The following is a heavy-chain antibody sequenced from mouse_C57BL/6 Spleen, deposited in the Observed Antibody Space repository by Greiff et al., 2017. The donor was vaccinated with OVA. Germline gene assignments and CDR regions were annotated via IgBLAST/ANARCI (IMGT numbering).Heavy chain of an antibody. Sequence: LQESGAELARPGASVKMSCKASGYTFTSYTMHWVKQRPGQGLEWIGYINPSSGYTKYNQKFKDKATLTADKSSSTAYMQLSSLTSEDTAVYYCTTSPSYYAMDYWGQGTSVTVSS. D-gene: IGHD1-1*01. CDR2: INPSSGYT. V-gene: IGHV1-4*01. CDR1: GYTFTSYT. J-gene: IGHJ4*01. CDR3: TTSPSYYAMDY.